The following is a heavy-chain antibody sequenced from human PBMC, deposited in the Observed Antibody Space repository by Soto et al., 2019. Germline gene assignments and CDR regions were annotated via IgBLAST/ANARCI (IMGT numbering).Heavy chain of an antibody. CDR2: IYATGTT. Sequence: PSETLSLTCSISGASIRDKYWGWLRQSAAKGLEWIGRIYATGTTAYNPSLKSRVMMSVDTSKKQFSLKLRSVTAADTAVYYCVRDGTKTLRDWFDPWGHGISVTVSS. J-gene: IGHJ5*02. CDR3: VRDGTKTLRDWFDP. V-gene: IGHV4-4*07. CDR1: GASIRDKY. D-gene: IGHD1-1*01.